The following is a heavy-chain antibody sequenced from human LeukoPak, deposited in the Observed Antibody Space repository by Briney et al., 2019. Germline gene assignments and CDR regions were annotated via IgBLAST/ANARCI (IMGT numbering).Heavy chain of an antibody. D-gene: IGHD3-16*01. Sequence: PSETLSLTCTVSGGSISSNTYYWGWVRQPPGKGLEWFGSIYSSGSTYYNPSFKSRVTISVDTSKNQFSLKLSSVTAADTAVYYCARPLRLGELYAFDIWGQGTMVTVSS. V-gene: IGHV4-39*01. J-gene: IGHJ3*02. CDR3: ARPLRLGELYAFDI. CDR1: GGSISSNTYY. CDR2: IYSSGST.